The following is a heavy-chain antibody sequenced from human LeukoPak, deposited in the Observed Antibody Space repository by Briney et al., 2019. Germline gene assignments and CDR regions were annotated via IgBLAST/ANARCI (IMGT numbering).Heavy chain of an antibody. D-gene: IGHD3-9*01. Sequence: SETLSLTCTVSGGSISSSSYYWGWIRQPQGQGLVWIGSIYYSGSTYYNPSLKSRVAISVDTCKNQFSLKLMSVTAADTAVYYCARGPTGYYLNGYYMDVWGKGTTVTVSS. J-gene: IGHJ6*03. CDR3: ARGPTGYYLNGYYMDV. CDR1: GGSISSSSYY. CDR2: IYYSGST. V-gene: IGHV4-39*01.